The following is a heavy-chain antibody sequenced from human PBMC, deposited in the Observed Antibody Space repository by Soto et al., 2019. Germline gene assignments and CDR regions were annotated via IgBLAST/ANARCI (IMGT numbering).Heavy chain of an antibody. V-gene: IGHV4-34*01. CDR3: ARALSGGSCPIDY. CDR2: INHSGSA. D-gene: IGHD2-15*01. J-gene: IGHJ4*02. CDR1: GGSLSGYY. Sequence: SETLSLTCAVYGGSLSGYYWSWIRQSPGKGLEWIGQINHSGSANYHPSLKSRVTISVHTSGNEFSLELSSVTAANTAMYYCARALSGGSCPIDYWGQGTLVTVSS.